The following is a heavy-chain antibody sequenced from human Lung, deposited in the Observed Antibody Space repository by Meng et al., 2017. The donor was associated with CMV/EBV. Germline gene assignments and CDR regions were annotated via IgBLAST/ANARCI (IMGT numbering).Heavy chain of an antibody. D-gene: IGHD1-26*01. CDR1: DGSFNAYY. CDR3: ASESATYLGGRIYYHGMDV. Sequence: GSLRLSCTVYDGSFNAYYYNWFRQAPGKGLEWIGEINHSGSTNYNPSLKSRITISVDKSKNQFSLRLSSVTAADTAVYYCASESATYLGGRIYYHGMDVWGQGTTVTVSS. V-gene: IGHV4-34*01. CDR2: INHSGST. J-gene: IGHJ6*02.